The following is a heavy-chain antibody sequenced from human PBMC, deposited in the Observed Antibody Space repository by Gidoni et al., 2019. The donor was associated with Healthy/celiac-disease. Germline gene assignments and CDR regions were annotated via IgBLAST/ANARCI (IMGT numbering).Heavy chain of an antibody. V-gene: IGHV3-21*01. CDR2: ISSSSSYI. Sequence: EVQLVESGGGLVKPGVSLRLSCAASGFTFSSYSMNWVRQAPGKGLEWVSSISSSSSYIYYADSVKGRFTISRDNAKNSLYLKMNSLRAEDTAVYYCARDFHYYDSSGYYDANDYWGQGTLVTVSS. J-gene: IGHJ4*02. CDR1: GFTFSSYS. CDR3: ARDFHYYDSSGYYDANDY. D-gene: IGHD3-22*01.